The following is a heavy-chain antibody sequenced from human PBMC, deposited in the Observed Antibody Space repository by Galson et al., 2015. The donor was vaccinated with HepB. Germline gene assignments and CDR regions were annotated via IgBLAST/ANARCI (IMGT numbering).Heavy chain of an antibody. Sequence: SLRLSCAASGFTFTDFWMSWVRQAPGKGLEWVANIKGDGSEKYYVDSVRGRFTISRDNAKNSLYLQMNSLRAEDTAVYYCARWGYSSGWYYFDNWGQGTLVTVSS. CDR2: IKGDGSEK. V-gene: IGHV3-7*05. J-gene: IGHJ4*02. CDR3: ARWGYSSGWYYFDN. D-gene: IGHD2-15*01. CDR1: GFTFTDFW.